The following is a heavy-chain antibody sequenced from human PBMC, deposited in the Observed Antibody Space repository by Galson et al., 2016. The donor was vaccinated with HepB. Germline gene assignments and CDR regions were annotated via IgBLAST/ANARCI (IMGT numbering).Heavy chain of an antibody. CDR2: IWHDGSNI. Sequence: SLRLSCAASGFNFRNYAMHWVRQAPGKGLEWVALIWHDGSNIYYADPVKGRFIISRDNSKNTVYLQMNSLRAEDTAVYYCTWTVNDYLYGMAVWGEGTTVTVSS. V-gene: IGHV3-33*01. CDR3: TWTVNDYLYGMAV. D-gene: IGHD4-17*01. J-gene: IGHJ6*04. CDR1: GFNFRNYA.